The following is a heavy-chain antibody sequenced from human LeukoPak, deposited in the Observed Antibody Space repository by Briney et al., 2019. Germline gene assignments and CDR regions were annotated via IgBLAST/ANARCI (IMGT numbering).Heavy chain of an antibody. J-gene: IGHJ4*02. V-gene: IGHV1-69*13. CDR3: ARHTPTYCSSTSCYTADYFDY. CDR1: GGTFSSYA. D-gene: IGHD2-2*02. CDR2: IIPIFGTA. Sequence: ASVKVSCKASGGTFSSYAISWVRQAPGQGLEWMGGIIPIFGTANYAQKFQGRVTITADESTSTAYMELSSLRSEDTAVYYCARHTPTYCSSTSCYTADYFDYWGQGTLVTVSS.